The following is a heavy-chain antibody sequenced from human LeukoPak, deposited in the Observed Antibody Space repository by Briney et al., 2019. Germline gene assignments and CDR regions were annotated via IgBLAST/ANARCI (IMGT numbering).Heavy chain of an antibody. CDR3: ARGPNQLLYGDYYYYGMDV. CDR2: ISYDGSNK. Sequence: GGSLRLSCAASGFTFSSYAMLWVRQAPGKGLEWVAVISYDGSNKYYADSVKGRFTLSRDNSKNTLYLQMNSLRAEDTAVYYCARGPNQLLYGDYYYYGMDVWGQGTTVTVSS. J-gene: IGHJ6*02. V-gene: IGHV3-30-3*01. CDR1: GFTFSSYA. D-gene: IGHD2-2*02.